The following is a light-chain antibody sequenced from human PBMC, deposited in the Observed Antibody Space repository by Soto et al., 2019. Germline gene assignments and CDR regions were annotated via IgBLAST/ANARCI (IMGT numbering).Light chain of an antibody. CDR3: SSYTSLTTEV. CDR2: DVN. CDR1: SSDIGAYNS. Sequence: QSVLTQPASVSGSPGQSITISCTGTSSDIGAYNSVSWYQQHPGKAPKLIIYDVNSRPSGMSNRFSGSKSGNTASLTISGLQADDDATYYCSSYTSLTTEVFGGGTQLTVL. J-gene: IGLJ3*02. V-gene: IGLV2-14*03.